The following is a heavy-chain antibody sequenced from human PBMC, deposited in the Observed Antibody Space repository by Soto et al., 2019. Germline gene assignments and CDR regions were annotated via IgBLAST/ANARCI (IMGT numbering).Heavy chain of an antibody. V-gene: IGHV5-10-1*01. CDR1: GYSFAGYW. CDR2: IDPSDSHT. J-gene: IGHJ5*01. D-gene: IGHD3-22*01. Sequence: GESLKISCKGSGYSFAGYWITWVRQKPGKGLEWMGRIDPSDSHTYYSPSFRGHVTISVTKSISAVFLQWSSLRASDTDMYYCAREMYDSDTGLNFRYWFDYWGQGTPVTVSS. CDR3: AREMYDSDTGLNFRYWFDY.